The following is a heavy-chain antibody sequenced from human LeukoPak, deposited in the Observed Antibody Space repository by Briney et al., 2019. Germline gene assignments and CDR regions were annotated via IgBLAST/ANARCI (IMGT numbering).Heavy chain of an antibody. CDR2: MNPNSGNT. D-gene: IGHD4-23*01. V-gene: IGHV1-8*01. J-gene: IGHJ3*02. CDR3: ARVGPYGGNSAPYAFDI. Sequence: GASVKVSCKASGYTFTSYDINWVRQATGQGLEWMGWMNPNSGNTGYAQKFQGRVTMTRNTSISTAYMELSSLRPEDTAVYYCARVGPYGGNSAPYAFDIWGQGTMVTVSS. CDR1: GYTFTSYD.